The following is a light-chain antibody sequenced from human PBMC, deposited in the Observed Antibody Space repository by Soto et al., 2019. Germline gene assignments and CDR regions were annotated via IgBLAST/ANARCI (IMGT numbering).Light chain of an antibody. J-gene: IGLJ2*01. CDR1: SSDVGDYNY. V-gene: IGLV2-14*01. Sequence: QSALTQPASVSGSPGQSITISCTGTSSDVGDYNYVSWYQQHPGKAPKLMIYEVSHRLSGVSHRFSGSKSGYTASLTISGLQDEDEADYYCSSYISNSIVVFGGGTKLTVL. CDR3: SSYISNSIVV. CDR2: EVS.